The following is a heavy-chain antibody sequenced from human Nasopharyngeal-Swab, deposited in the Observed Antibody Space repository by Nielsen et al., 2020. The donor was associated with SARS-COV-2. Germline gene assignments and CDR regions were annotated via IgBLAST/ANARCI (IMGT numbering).Heavy chain of an antibody. CDR1: GFTFSDYY. CDR3: ARATDIVVVPARFDP. J-gene: IGHJ5*02. Sequence: GESLKISCAASGFTFSDYYMSWIRQAPGQGLEWVSYISSSGSTIYYADSVKGRFTISRDNAKNSLYLQMNSLRAEDTAVYYCARATDIVVVPARFDPWGQGTLVTVSS. CDR2: ISSSGSTI. V-gene: IGHV3-11*04. D-gene: IGHD2-2*01.